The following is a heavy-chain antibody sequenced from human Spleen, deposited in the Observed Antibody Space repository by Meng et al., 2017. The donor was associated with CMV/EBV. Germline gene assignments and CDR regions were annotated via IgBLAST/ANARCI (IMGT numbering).Heavy chain of an antibody. J-gene: IGHJ4*02. CDR2: INPNSGGT. V-gene: IGHV1-2*02. D-gene: IGHD3-22*01. CDR3: AIGGVNGYYDSSGYEFDY. Sequence: QVQLVQSGAGVKKPGASVKVSCKASGYTFTGYYMHWVRQAPGQGLEWMGWINPNSGGTNYAQKFQGRVTMTRDTSISTAYMELSRLRSDDTAVYYCAIGGVNGYYDSSGYEFDYWGQGTLVTVSS. CDR1: GYTFTGYY.